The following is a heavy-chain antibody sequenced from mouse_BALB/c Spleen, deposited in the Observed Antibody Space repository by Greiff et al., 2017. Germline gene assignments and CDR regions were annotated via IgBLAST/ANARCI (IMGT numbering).Heavy chain of an antibody. V-gene: IGHV1S126*01. D-gene: IGHD1-2*01. J-gene: IGHJ3*01. CDR3: ARGDYGLFAY. CDR1: GYSFTSYW. CDR2: IDPSDSET. Sequence: VQLQQSGPQLVRPGASVKISCKASGYSFTSYWMHWVKQRPGQGLEWIGMIDPSDSETRLNQKFKDKATLTVDKSSSTAYMQLSSPTSEDSAVYYCARGDYGLFAYRGQGTLVTVSA.